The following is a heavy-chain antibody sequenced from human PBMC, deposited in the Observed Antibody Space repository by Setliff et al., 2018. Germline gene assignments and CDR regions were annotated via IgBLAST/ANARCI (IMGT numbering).Heavy chain of an antibody. Sequence: ASVKVSCKASDYPFLSYGISWVRQAPGQGPEWIGWISAYTGNADYAQNFQGRVTMTTDTSTNTAYMELRSLRSDDTAVYYYARAPRLEWILPTFDYWGQGTPVTVSS. CDR2: ISAYTGNA. V-gene: IGHV1-18*01. CDR1: DYPFLSYG. CDR3: ARAPRLEWILPTFDY. J-gene: IGHJ4*02. D-gene: IGHD3-3*01.